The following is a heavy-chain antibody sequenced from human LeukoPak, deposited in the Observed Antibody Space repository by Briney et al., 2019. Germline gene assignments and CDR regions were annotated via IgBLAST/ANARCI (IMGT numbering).Heavy chain of an antibody. Sequence: GGSLRLSCAASGFTFTGSAIHWVRQASGKGLEWVGRIRSKANTYATAFAASVKGRFTISRDDSKNTAYLQMNSLKAEDTAVYYCTRLKEPVTTSFDYWGQGTLVTVSS. J-gene: IGHJ4*02. D-gene: IGHD4-11*01. CDR3: TRLKEPVTTSFDY. CDR1: GFTFTGSA. V-gene: IGHV3-73*01. CDR2: IRSKANTYAT.